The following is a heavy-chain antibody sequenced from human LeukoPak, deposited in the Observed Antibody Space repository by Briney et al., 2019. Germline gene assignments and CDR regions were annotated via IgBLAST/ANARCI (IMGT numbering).Heavy chain of an antibody. Sequence: GGSLRLSCAASGFTFSSYGMHWVRQAPGKGLEWVAVIWYDGSNKYYADSVKGRFTISRDNAKNSLYLQMNSLRAEDTAVYYCARHGPNDYGGNWDWYFDLWGRGTLVTVSS. J-gene: IGHJ2*01. V-gene: IGHV3-33*03. CDR3: ARHGPNDYGGNWDWYFDL. CDR2: IWYDGSNK. CDR1: GFTFSSYG. D-gene: IGHD4-23*01.